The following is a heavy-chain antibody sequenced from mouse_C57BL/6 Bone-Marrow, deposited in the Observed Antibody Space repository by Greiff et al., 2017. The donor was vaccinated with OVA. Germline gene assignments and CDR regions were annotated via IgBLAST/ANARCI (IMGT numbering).Heavy chain of an antibody. V-gene: IGHV1-55*01. CDR1: GYTFTSYW. J-gene: IGHJ4*01. Sequence: VQLQQSGAELVKPGASVKMSCKASGYTFTSYWITWVKQRPGQGLEWIGDIYPGSGSTNYNEKFKSKATLTVDTSSSTAYMQLSSLTSEDSAVYYCARLGRCDYYAMDYWGQGTSVTVSS. CDR2: IYPGSGST. CDR3: ARLGRCDYYAMDY.